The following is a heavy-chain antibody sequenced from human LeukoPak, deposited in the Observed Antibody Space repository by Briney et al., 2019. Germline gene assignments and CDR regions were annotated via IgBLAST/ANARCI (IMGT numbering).Heavy chain of an antibody. D-gene: IGHD1-26*01. V-gene: IGHV1-2*02. CDR3: ARASGSYWWFDS. J-gene: IGHJ5*01. CDR1: GYTFTGYY. Sequence: ASVKVSCKASGYTFTGYYLHWVRQAPGQGLEWMGCVNPNSGDTNYAQKFQGSVTMTRDTSISTVYMELSRLRSDVTAVYYCARASGSYWWFDSWGQRTLVTVSS. CDR2: VNPNSGDT.